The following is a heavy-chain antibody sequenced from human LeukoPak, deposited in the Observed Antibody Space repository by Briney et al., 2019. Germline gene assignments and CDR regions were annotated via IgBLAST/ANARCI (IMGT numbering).Heavy chain of an antibody. V-gene: IGHV3-74*01. CDR2: MNSDGSIT. Sequence: GGSLRLCCAASGFTFSSSWMHWVRQVPGKGLEWVSRMNSDGSITNYADSVKGRFTISRDNAKNTLYLQMNSLRAEDTAVYYCSRPGYYRFAYWGQGSLVTVSS. CDR1: GFTFSSSW. J-gene: IGHJ4*02. D-gene: IGHD3-10*01. CDR3: SRPGYYRFAY.